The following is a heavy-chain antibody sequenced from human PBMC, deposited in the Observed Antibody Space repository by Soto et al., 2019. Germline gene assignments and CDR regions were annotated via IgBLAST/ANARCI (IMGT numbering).Heavy chain of an antibody. Sequence: SETLSLTCHLSGCSLSRYYWSWVRPPPGKGLEWIGYIYYSGSTNYNPSLKSRVTISVDTSKNQFSLKLSSVTAADTAVYYCARERVIAVAGTGYFDYWGQGTLVTVSS. CDR2: IYYSGST. V-gene: IGHV4-59*01. CDR3: ARERVIAVAGTGYFDY. CDR1: GCSLSRYY. J-gene: IGHJ4*02. D-gene: IGHD6-19*01.